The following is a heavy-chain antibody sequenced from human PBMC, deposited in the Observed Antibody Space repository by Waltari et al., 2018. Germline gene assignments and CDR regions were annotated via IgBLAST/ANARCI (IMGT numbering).Heavy chain of an antibody. V-gene: IGHV4-59*01. CDR1: VGSISSYY. J-gene: IGHJ3*02. CDR3: ARGVAAAGTTGRAFDI. CDR2: IYYRGST. Sequence: QVQLQESGPGLVKPSETLSLTCTVSVGSISSYYWSWIRQPPGKGLEWLGYIYYRGSTNYNPSLKSRVTISVDTSKNQFSLKLSSVTAADTAVYYCARGVAAAGTTGRAFDIWGQGTMVTVSS. D-gene: IGHD6-13*01.